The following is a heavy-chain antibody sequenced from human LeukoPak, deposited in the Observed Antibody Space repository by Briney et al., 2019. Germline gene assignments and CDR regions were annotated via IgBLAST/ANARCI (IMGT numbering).Heavy chain of an antibody. J-gene: IGHJ4*02. CDR1: GGSISSYY. V-gene: IGHV4-59*08. D-gene: IGHD3-10*01. CDR3: ARGPPSLRGVFDY. Sequence: PSETLSLTCTVSGGSISSYYWSWIRQPPGKGLEWIGYIYYSGSTNYNPPLKSRVTISVDTSKNQFSLKLSSVTAADTAVYYCARGPPSLRGVFDYWGQGTLVTVSS. CDR2: IYYSGST.